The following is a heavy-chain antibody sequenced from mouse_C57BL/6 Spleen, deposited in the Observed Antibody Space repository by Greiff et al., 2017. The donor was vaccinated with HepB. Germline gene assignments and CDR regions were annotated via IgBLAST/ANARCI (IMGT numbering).Heavy chain of an antibody. Sequence: DVQLVESGPGLVKPSQSLSLTCSVTGYSITSGYYWNWIRQFPGNKLEWMGYISYDGSNNYNPSLKNRISITRDTSKNQFFLKLNSVTTEDTATYYCAREGGSSYDWFAYWGQGTLVTVSA. J-gene: IGHJ3*01. CDR1: GYSITSGYY. D-gene: IGHD1-1*01. V-gene: IGHV3-6*01. CDR3: AREGGSSYDWFAY. CDR2: ISYDGSN.